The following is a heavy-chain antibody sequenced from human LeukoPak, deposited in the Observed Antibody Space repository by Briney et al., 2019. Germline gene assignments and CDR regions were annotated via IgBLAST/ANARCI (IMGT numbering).Heavy chain of an antibody. J-gene: IGHJ4*02. D-gene: IGHD3-22*01. CDR3: VRGYDSSGPQKNYLDF. CDR1: TGTFSSYA. V-gene: IGHV1-69*06. Sequence: GASVKVSCKASTGTFSSYALSWARLAPGQGLQWLGRILPMFDTADYAQRFQGRVTITADKFTGTAFLEVSSLTSEDTGIYYCVRGYDSSGPQKNYLDFWGQGTRLTVSA. CDR2: ILPMFDTA.